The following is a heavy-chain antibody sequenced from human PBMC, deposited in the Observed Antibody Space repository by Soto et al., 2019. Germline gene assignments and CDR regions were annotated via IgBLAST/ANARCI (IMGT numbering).Heavy chain of an antibody. CDR3: TVWGSGNDFGAA. D-gene: IGHD3-10*01. J-gene: IGHJ4*02. CDR1: GFTFSDHY. CDR2: SKNKADSYTT. V-gene: IGHV3-72*01. Sequence: EVQLVESGGGLVQPGGSLRLSCAASGFTFSDHYMDWVRQAPGKGLEWVGRSKNKADSYTTEYAASVKGRFTISRDGSKNSVFLPMNSLKTEDTAVYYCTVWGSGNDFGAAWGQGILVTVSS.